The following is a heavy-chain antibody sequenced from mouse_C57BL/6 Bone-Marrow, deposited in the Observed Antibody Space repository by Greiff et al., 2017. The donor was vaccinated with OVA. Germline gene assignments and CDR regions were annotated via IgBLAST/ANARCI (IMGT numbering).Heavy chain of an antibody. D-gene: IGHD2-1*01. J-gene: IGHJ4*01. Sequence: QVQLKESGAELVKPGASVKISCKASGYAFSSYWMNWVKQRPGKGLEWIGQIYPGAGDTNYNGKFKGKATLTADKSSSTAYMQLRSLTSEDSAVYFCANYGNYVSYAMDYWGQGTSVTVSS. CDR2: IYPGAGDT. CDR3: ANYGNYVSYAMDY. V-gene: IGHV1-80*01. CDR1: GYAFSSYW.